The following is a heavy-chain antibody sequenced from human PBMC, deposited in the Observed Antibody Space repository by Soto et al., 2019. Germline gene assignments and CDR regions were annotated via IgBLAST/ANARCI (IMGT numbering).Heavy chain of an antibody. CDR2: ISSTSSDI. CDR1: GFAFSTYS. J-gene: IGHJ4*02. Sequence: EVQLVESGGGLVKPGGSLRLSCAASGFAFSTYSMNWVRQAPGKGLEWVSCISSTSSDIYDADSVKGRFTISRDNAKNSLYLQMNSLRDEDTAVYYCARLGPYSSMWYAGFDYWGQGTLVTVSS. D-gene: IGHD6-13*01. V-gene: IGHV3-21*01. CDR3: ARLGPYSSMWYAGFDY.